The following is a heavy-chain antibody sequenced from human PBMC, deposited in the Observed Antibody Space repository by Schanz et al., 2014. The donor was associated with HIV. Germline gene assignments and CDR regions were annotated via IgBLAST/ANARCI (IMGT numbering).Heavy chain of an antibody. J-gene: IGHJ4*02. CDR2: IWPDGNKK. V-gene: IGHV3-33*01. CDR1: GFTFSSYG. CDR3: ARDHLVVVTAILDY. Sequence: QVQLVESGGGLVKPGGSLRLSCAASGFTFSSYGMHWVRQAPGKGLEWVAGIWPDGNKKYFADFVKGRFTISRDNSKNTLYLQMSSLRAEDTAVYYCARDHLVVVTAILDYWGQGTLVTVSS. D-gene: IGHD2-21*02.